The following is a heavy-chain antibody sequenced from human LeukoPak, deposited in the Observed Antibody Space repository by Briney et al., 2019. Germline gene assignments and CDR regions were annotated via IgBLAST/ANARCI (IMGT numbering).Heavy chain of an antibody. CDR2: ISYDGSNK. CDR1: GFTFSSYA. V-gene: IGHV3-30*04. J-gene: IGHJ5*02. CDR3: AKTTIAARLIGWFAP. Sequence: PGGSLRLSCAASGFTFSSYAMHWVRQAPGKGLEWVAVISYDGSNKYYADSVKGRFTISRDNSKSTLYLQMNSLRAEDTALYYCAKTTIAARLIGWFAPWGQGTLVTVSS. D-gene: IGHD6-6*01.